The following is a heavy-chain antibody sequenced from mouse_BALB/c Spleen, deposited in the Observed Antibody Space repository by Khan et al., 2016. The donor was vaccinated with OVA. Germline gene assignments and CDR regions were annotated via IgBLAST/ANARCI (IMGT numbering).Heavy chain of an antibody. CDR2: IYYSGTI. Sequence: EVELVESGPGLVKPSQTVSLTCTVTGISITTGNYRWSWIRQFPGNKLEWIGNIYYSGTITYNPSLTSRPTITRDTSKSQFFLEMNSLTAEDTATYFCARDYGSLYWYFDVWGAGTTVTVSS. D-gene: IGHD1-1*01. V-gene: IGHV3-5*02. CDR1: GISITTGNYR. J-gene: IGHJ1*01. CDR3: ARDYGSLYWYFDV.